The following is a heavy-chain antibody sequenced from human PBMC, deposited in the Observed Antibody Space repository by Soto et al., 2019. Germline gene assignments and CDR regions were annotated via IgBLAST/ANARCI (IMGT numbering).Heavy chain of an antibody. CDR3: ARVPYCSGGSCYCGYFEI. V-gene: IGHV4-61*01. CDR2: IYYSGST. J-gene: IGHJ3*02. Sequence: SETLSLTCTVSGGSVSSGSYYWSWIRQPPGKGLEWIGDIYYSGSTNYNPSLKSRVTISVDTSKNQFSLKLSSVTAADTAVYYCARVPYCSGGSCYCGYFEIWGQGTMVNVSS. CDR1: GGSVSSGSYY. D-gene: IGHD2-15*01.